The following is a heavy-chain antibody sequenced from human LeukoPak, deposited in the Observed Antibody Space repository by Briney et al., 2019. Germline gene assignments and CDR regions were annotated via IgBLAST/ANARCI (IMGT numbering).Heavy chain of an antibody. Sequence: SSETLSLTCAVYGGSFSGYYWSWIRQPPGKGLEWIGEINHSGSTNYNPFLKSRVTISVDTSKNQFSLKLSSVTAADTAVYYCARGRYYYGSGSYYNPTRYYYYYMDVWGKGTTVTVSS. CDR2: INHSGST. D-gene: IGHD3-10*01. V-gene: IGHV4-34*01. CDR3: ARGRYYYGSGSYYNPTRYYYYYMDV. J-gene: IGHJ6*03. CDR1: GGSFSGYY.